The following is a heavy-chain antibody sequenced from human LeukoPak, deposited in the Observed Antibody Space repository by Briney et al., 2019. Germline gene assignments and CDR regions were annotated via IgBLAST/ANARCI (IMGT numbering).Heavy chain of an antibody. CDR3: ARAGGGDLDY. J-gene: IGHJ4*02. Sequence: GGSLRLSCAPSAFTFSSYTMNWVRQAPGKGLEWVSSISSSSSYIYYADSVKGRFTISRDNAKNSLYLQMNSLRAEDTAVYYCARAGGGDLDYWGQGTLVSVSS. D-gene: IGHD3-16*01. CDR2: ISSSSSYI. V-gene: IGHV3-21*01. CDR1: AFTFSSYT.